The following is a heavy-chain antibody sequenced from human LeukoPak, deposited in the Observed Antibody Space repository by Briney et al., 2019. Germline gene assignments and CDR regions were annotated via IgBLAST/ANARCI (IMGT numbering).Heavy chain of an antibody. J-gene: IGHJ4*02. V-gene: IGHV3-21*01. Sequence: GRSLRLSCAASGFTFSSYSMNWVRQAPGKGLEWVSSISSSSSYIYYADSVKGRFTISRDNAKNSLYLQMSSLRAEDTAVYYCARDGLGYSSSSSPPFDYWGQGTLVTVSS. CDR3: ARDGLGYSSSSSPPFDY. CDR1: GFTFSSYS. CDR2: ISSSSSYI. D-gene: IGHD6-6*01.